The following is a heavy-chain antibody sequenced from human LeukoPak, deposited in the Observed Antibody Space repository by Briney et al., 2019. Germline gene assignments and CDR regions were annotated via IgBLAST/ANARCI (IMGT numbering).Heavy chain of an antibody. CDR3: ATVGGVSGRAFDM. V-gene: IGHV3-74*01. J-gene: IGHJ3*02. CDR2: IKRDGSST. CDR1: GFSFSSHW. Sequence: GGSLRLSCAASGFSFSSHWLHWVRQAPGKGLVWVSHIKRDGSSTSYADSVKGRFTISRDNATNTLYLQMNSLRVEDAAVYYCATVGGVSGRAFDMWGQGTVVTVSS. D-gene: IGHD2-8*01.